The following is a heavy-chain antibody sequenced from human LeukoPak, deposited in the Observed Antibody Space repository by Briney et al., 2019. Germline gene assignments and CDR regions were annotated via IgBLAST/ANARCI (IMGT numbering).Heavy chain of an antibody. D-gene: IGHD3-10*01. Sequence: PGGSLRLSCAVSGFTFSSYTINWVRQAPGKGLEWVSSISSSSSYIYYADSVKGRFTISRDNAKNSLYLQMNSLRAEDTALYYCARGSATYYRYFDYWGQGILVTVSS. CDR2: ISSSSSYI. V-gene: IGHV3-21*04. J-gene: IGHJ4*02. CDR3: ARGSATYYRYFDY. CDR1: GFTFSSYT.